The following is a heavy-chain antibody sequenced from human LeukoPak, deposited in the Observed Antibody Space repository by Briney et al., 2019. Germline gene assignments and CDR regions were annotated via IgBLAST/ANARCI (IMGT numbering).Heavy chain of an antibody. V-gene: IGHV4-34*01. D-gene: IGHD3-22*01. CDR3: ARGPLRRNYYDSSGYYGY. CDR2: INHSGST. CDR1: GGSFSGYY. Sequence: PSETLSLTCAVYGGSFSGYYWSWIRQPPGKGLEWIGEINHSGSTNYNPSLKSRVTISVDTSKNQFSLKLSSVTAADTAVYYCARGPLRRNYYDSSGYYGYWGQGTLVTVSS. J-gene: IGHJ4*02.